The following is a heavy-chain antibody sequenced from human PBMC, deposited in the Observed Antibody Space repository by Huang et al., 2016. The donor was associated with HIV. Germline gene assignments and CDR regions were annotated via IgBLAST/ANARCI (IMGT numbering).Heavy chain of an antibody. CDR2: IYYNGSS. D-gene: IGHD6-13*01. Sequence: QVQLQESGPGLAKPSETLSLTCSVSGGSTSAFYWSWIRQPPRKGLEWIGDIYYNGSSNYNPSLKGRVTMSFDTYKNQFSLKLNSVTAADAAVYYCARLHSPSSLWYFDYWGQGTLLTVSS. J-gene: IGHJ4*02. CDR1: GGSTSAFY. V-gene: IGHV4-59*01. CDR3: ARLHSPSSLWYFDY.